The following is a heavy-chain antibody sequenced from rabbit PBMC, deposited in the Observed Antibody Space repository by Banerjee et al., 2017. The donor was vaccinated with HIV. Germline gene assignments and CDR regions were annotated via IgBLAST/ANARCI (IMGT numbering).Heavy chain of an antibody. J-gene: IGHJ6*01. Sequence: QEQLVESGGGLVQPGGSLTLTCTASGFDERNYNMQWVRQAPGKGLEWIGTVYAATSSGDYYATWAKGRFTITRSSSLNTVDLKMTSLTAADTATYFCARDTSTSFSTYGMDLWGPGTLVTVS. CDR2: VYAATSSGD. V-gene: IGHV1S43*01. CDR3: ARDTSTSFSTYGMDL. CDR1: GFDERNYN. D-gene: IGHD1-1*01.